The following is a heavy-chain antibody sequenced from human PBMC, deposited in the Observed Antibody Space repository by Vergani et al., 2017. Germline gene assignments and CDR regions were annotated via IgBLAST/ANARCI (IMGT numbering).Heavy chain of an antibody. Sequence: QVQLVQSGAEVKKPGASVKVSCKASGYTFTSYYMHWVRQAPGQGLEWMGIINPSGGSTSYAQKFQGRVTMTRDTSTSTVYMELSSLRSEDPAVYYCARGSRYYDSSGGFDYWGQGTLVTVSS. CDR2: INPSGGST. D-gene: IGHD3-22*01. V-gene: IGHV1-46*03. CDR1: GYTFTSYY. J-gene: IGHJ4*02. CDR3: ARGSRYYDSSGGFDY.